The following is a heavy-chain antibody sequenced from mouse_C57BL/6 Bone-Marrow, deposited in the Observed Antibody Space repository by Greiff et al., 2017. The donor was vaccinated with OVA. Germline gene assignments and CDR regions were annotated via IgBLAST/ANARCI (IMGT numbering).Heavy chain of an antibody. Sequence: QVQLQQSGPELVKPGASVKLSCKASGYTFTSYDINWVKQRPGPGLAWIGWIYPRDGRTKYNEKFKGKATLTVDTSSSTAYMELHSLTSEDSAVYFCARRNYGSSYLAYWGQGTLVTVSA. D-gene: IGHD1-1*01. CDR3: ARRNYGSSYLAY. CDR1: GYTFTSYD. V-gene: IGHV1-85*01. J-gene: IGHJ3*01. CDR2: IYPRDGRT.